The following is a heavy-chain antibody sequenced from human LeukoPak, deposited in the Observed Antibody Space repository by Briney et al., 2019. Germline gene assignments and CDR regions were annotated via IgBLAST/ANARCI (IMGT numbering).Heavy chain of an antibody. CDR3: ARHGYGSGSPRYWFDP. D-gene: IGHD3-10*01. V-gene: IGHV5-51*01. CDR1: GYKFATYW. CDR2: IYPGDSDT. Sequence: GESLKISCKVSGYKFATYWIGWVRQMPGKGLEWMGIIYPGDSDTRYSPSFQGQVTISADKSISTAYLQWSSLKASDTAMYYCARHGYGSGSPRYWFDPWGQGTLVTVSS. J-gene: IGHJ5*02.